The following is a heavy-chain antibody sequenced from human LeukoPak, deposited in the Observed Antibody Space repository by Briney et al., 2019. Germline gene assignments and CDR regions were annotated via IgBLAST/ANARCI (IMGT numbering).Heavy chain of an antibody. CDR1: GYTFTGYY. CDR3: AILVAATPIYYYYYYMDV. D-gene: IGHD2-15*01. CDR2: INPNSGGT. J-gene: IGHJ6*03. Sequence: GASVKVSCKAFGYTFTGYYMHWVRQAPGQGLEWMGWINPNSGGTNYAQKFQGRVTMTRDTSISTAYMELSRLRSDDTAVYYCAILVAATPIYYYYYYMDVWGKGTTVTVSS. V-gene: IGHV1-2*02.